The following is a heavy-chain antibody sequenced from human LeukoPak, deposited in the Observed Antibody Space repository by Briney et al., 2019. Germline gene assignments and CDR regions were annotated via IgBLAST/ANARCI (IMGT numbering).Heavy chain of an antibody. J-gene: IGHJ5*02. CDR1: GGSISSYY. CDR3: ARDTGYCSSTSCFRFDP. V-gene: IGHV4-59*01. Sequence: SETLSLTCTVSGGSISSYYWSWIRQPPGKGLEWIGYIYYSGSTNYNPSLKSRVTISVDTSKSQFPLKLSSVTAADTAVYYCARDTGYCSSTSCFRFDPWGQGTLVTVSS. CDR2: IYYSGST. D-gene: IGHD2-2*01.